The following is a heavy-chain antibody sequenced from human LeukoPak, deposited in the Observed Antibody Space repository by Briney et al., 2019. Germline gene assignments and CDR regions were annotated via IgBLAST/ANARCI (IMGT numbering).Heavy chain of an antibody. Sequence: GESLKISCKGSGYSFTSYWYGGGRQMPGKGLEWMGIIYPGDSDTRYSPSFQGQVTISADKSISTAYLQWSSLKASDTAMYYCARPTYSSHDAFDIWGQGTMVTVSS. CDR1: GYSFTSYW. J-gene: IGHJ3*02. CDR2: IYPGDSDT. D-gene: IGHD2-21*01. CDR3: ARPTYSSHDAFDI. V-gene: IGHV5-51*01.